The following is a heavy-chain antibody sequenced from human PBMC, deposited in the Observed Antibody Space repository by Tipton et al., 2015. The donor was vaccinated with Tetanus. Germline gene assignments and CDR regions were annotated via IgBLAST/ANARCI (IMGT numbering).Heavy chain of an antibody. J-gene: IGHJ5*02. D-gene: IGHD7-27*01. CDR1: GASVSSGGYY. Sequence: TLSLTCTVSGASVSSGGYYWSWIRQPPGKGLEWIGYIHYSGTTNYNPSVKSRVTISADTTKKRFSLRLDSVTATDTAIYYCARQLWGYWFDPWGQGTPVTVSS. CDR3: ARQLWGYWFDP. CDR2: IHYSGTT. V-gene: IGHV4-61*08.